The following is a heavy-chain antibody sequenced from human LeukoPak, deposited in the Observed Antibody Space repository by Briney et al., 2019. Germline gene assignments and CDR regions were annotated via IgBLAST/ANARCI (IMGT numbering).Heavy chain of an antibody. J-gene: IGHJ3*02. Sequence: PSETLSLTCAVYGGSFTGYYWSWIRQPAGKGLEWIGRINTSGSTNYNASLKSRVTMSVDTSKNQFSLKLSSVTAADTAVYYCVSSTGYYDSSGYYYRDAFDIWGQGTMVTVSS. D-gene: IGHD3-22*01. CDR2: INTSGST. CDR1: GGSFTGYY. V-gene: IGHV4-59*10. CDR3: VSSTGYYDSSGYYYRDAFDI.